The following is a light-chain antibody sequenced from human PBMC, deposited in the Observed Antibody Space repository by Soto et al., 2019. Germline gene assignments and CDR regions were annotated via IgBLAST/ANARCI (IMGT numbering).Light chain of an antibody. CDR1: QSVSSN. J-gene: IGKJ5*01. V-gene: IGKV3-15*01. Sequence: EIVLTQSPGTLSLSPGERATLSCRASQSVSSNLAWYQQKPGQAPRLLIYGASTRATGIPARFSGSGSGTDFTLTISSLQPEDFATYYCQHFKSFPITFGQGTRLEIK. CDR2: GAS. CDR3: QHFKSFPIT.